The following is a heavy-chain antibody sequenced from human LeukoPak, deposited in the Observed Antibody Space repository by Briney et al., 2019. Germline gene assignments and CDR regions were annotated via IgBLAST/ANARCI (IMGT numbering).Heavy chain of an antibody. J-gene: IGHJ4*02. CDR2: ISSSSSAI. V-gene: IGHV3-48*01. Sequence: PGGSLRLSCAASGFTFNTYSMNWVRQAPGKGLEWVSYISSSSSAIYYAASAKGRFTISRDNAKNSLYLQMNSLRAEDTAVYYCARSLGSYYDSSGYYYGKIYYFDYWGQGTLVTVSS. D-gene: IGHD3-22*01. CDR1: GFTFNTYS. CDR3: ARSLGSYYDSSGYYYGKIYYFDY.